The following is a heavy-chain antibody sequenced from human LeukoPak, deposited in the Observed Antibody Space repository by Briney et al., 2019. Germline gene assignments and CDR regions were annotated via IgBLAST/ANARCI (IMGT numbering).Heavy chain of an antibody. V-gene: IGHV4-39*01. CDR2: IYYSGST. CDR3: ARRSREAWYFDL. D-gene: IGHD6-13*01. Sequence: PSETLSHTRTVSGGSISSGAYYWGWIRQPPGKGLDYIGTIYYSGSTYYNPSLKSRVTISVDTSKNQFSLKLSSVTAADTAVYYCARRSREAWYFDLWGRGTLVTVSS. J-gene: IGHJ2*01. CDR1: GGSISSGAYY.